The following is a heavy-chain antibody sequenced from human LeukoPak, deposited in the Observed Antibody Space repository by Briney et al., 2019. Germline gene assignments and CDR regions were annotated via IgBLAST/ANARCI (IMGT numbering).Heavy chain of an antibody. D-gene: IGHD3-10*01. Sequence: SVKVSCKASGGTFSSYAISWVRQAPGQGLEWVGGIIPNFGTANYAQKFQGRVTITTDESTSTAYMELSSLRSEDTAVYYCARRVWFGELGYFDYWGQGTLVTVSS. J-gene: IGHJ4*02. CDR1: GGTFSSYA. CDR2: IIPNFGTA. V-gene: IGHV1-69*05. CDR3: ARRVWFGELGYFDY.